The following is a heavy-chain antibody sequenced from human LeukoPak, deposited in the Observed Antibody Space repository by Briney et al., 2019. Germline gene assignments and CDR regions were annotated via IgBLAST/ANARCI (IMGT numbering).Heavy chain of an antibody. CDR1: GGTFSSYA. V-gene: IGHV1-69*13. J-gene: IGHJ5*02. Sequence: SMKVSCKPSGGTFSSYAISWVRQTPRQGLEWMGRIIPILGTANYAQKFQGRVTITADESTSTAYMVLSSVRSEDTAVYYCAREYYYDSSGYLGWFDLWGQGTLVSVSS. D-gene: IGHD3-22*01. CDR2: IIPILGTA. CDR3: AREYYYDSSGYLGWFDL.